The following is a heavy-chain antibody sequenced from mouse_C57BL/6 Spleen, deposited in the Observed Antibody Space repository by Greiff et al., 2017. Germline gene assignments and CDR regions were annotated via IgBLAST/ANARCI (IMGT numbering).Heavy chain of an antibody. CDR1: GFSLTSYG. Sequence: VKVVESGPGLVAPSQSLSITCTVSGFSLTSYGVDWVRPSPGQGLEWLGVIWGVGSTNYNSALKSRLSISKDNSKSQVFLKMNSLQTDDTAMYYCASASSGYAMDYWGQGTSVTVSS. J-gene: IGHJ4*01. CDR3: ASASSGYAMDY. CDR2: IWGVGST. D-gene: IGHD3-2*02. V-gene: IGHV2-6*01.